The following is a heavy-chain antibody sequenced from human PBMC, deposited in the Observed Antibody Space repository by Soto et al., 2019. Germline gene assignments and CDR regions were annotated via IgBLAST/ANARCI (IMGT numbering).Heavy chain of an antibody. CDR3: ARGTVVVAATRVYYYYVDV. D-gene: IGHD2-15*01. CDR1: GDSVSSNSAA. J-gene: IGHJ6*03. V-gene: IGHV6-1*01. Sequence: SQTLSLTCAISGDSVSSNSAAWSWIRQSPSRGLEWLGRTYYRSKWANDYAVSLKSRITINPDTSKNQFSLQLNSVTPEDTAVYYCARGTVVVAATRVYYYYVDVWGKGTAVTVSS. CDR2: TYYRSKWAN.